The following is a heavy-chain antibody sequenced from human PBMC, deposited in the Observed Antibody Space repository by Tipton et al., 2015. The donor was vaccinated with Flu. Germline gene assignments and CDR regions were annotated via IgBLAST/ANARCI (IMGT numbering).Heavy chain of an antibody. CDR2: IFHSGNS. V-gene: IGHV4-38-2*01. Sequence: LRLSCAVSGDSIRSSDYYWAWIRQPPGKGLEWIGNIFHSGNSYHNPSLKGRVTISVDTSKNHFSLKLFSVTAADTAVYYCARRDYSNYVSDPKNWFDRWGQGILVTVSS. CDR1: GDSIRSSDYY. CDR3: ARRDYSNYVSDPKNWFDR. D-gene: IGHD4-11*01. J-gene: IGHJ5*02.